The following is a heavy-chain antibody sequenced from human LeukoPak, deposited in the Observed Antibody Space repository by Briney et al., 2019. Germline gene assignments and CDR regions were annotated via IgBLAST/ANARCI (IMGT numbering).Heavy chain of an antibody. CDR3: ARDSDHDFWSGSPYYYMDV. Sequence: PGWSLRLSCAASGFNFNSFAMHWVRQSPGKGLEWVAVTSYDGRSKYYADSVKGRFTISRDNSKSTVDLQMNSLRAEDTAVYYCARDSDHDFWSGSPYYYMDVWGKGTTVTVSS. CDR1: GFNFNSFA. J-gene: IGHJ6*03. V-gene: IGHV3-30*04. D-gene: IGHD3-3*01. CDR2: TSYDGRSK.